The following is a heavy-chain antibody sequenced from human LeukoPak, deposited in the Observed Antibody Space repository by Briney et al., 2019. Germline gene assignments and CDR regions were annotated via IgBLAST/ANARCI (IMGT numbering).Heavy chain of an antibody. J-gene: IGHJ6*04. CDR1: GFTFSDYY. CDR2: ISSSSSYT. Sequence: GGSLRLSCAASGFTFSDYYMSWIRQAPGKGLEWVSYISSSSSYTNYADSAKGRFTISRDNAKNSLYLQMNSLRAEDTAVYYCARPYSSTYGMDVWGKGTTVTVSS. V-gene: IGHV3-11*06. D-gene: IGHD6-13*01. CDR3: ARPYSSTYGMDV.